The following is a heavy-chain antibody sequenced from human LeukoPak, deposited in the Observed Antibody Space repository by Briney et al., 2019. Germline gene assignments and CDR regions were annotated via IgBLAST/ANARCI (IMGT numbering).Heavy chain of an antibody. Sequence: GGSLRLSCAASGFTFSSYAMHWVRQAPGKGLEWVAVISYDGSNKYYADSVKGRFTISRDNSKNTLYLQMNSLRAEDTAVYYCARTGVVVPAGAFDTWGQGTMVTVSS. J-gene: IGHJ3*02. V-gene: IGHV3-30*01. CDR3: ARTGVVVPAGAFDT. CDR1: GFTFSSYA. CDR2: ISYDGSNK. D-gene: IGHD2-2*01.